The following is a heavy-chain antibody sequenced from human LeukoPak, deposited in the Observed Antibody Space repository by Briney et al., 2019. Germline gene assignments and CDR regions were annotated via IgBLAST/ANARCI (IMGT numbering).Heavy chain of an antibody. CDR3: ARDQGRSYYDSSGYYQSPPWFDP. V-gene: IGHV1-18*01. CDR1: GYTFTSYG. Sequence: APVKVSCKASGYTFTSYGISWVRQAPGQGLEWMGWISPYNGDTNYVQKLQDRVTMTTDTSTSTAYMEVRSLRSDDTAVYYCARDQGRSYYDSSGYYQSPPWFDPWGQGTLVTVSS. J-gene: IGHJ5*02. D-gene: IGHD3-22*01. CDR2: ISPYNGDT.